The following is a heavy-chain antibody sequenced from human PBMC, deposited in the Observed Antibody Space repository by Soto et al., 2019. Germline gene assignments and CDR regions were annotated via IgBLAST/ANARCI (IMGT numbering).Heavy chain of an antibody. CDR1: GGSFSGYY. CDR3: ARDKITGLFDY. D-gene: IGHD2-8*02. Sequence: QVQLQQWGAGLLKPSETLSLTCAVYGGSFSGYYWTWIRQPPGTGLEWIGEINHGGITNYNPSLKGRVTISVDTSKNQFSLKLTSVTSADTAVYYCARDKITGLFDYWGQGTLVTVSS. V-gene: IGHV4-34*01. CDR2: INHGGIT. J-gene: IGHJ4*02.